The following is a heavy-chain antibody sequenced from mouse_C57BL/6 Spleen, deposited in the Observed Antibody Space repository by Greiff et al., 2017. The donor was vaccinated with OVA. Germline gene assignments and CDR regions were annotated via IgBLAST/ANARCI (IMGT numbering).Heavy chain of an antibody. D-gene: IGHD2-1*01. J-gene: IGHJ2*01. Sequence: VQLQESGAELVKPGASVKISCKASGYAFSSYWMNWVKQRPGKGLEWIGQIYPGDGDTNYNGKFKGKATLTADKSSSTAYMQLSSLTSEDSAVYFCGRCYYGKDYFDYWGQGTTLTVSS. CDR3: GRCYYGKDYFDY. CDR1: GYAFSSYW. CDR2: IYPGDGDT. V-gene: IGHV1-80*01.